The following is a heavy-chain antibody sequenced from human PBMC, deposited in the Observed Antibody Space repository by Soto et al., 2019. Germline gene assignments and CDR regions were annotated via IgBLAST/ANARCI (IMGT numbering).Heavy chain of an antibody. CDR3: AREYSSSWYGWFDP. CDR2: IYPSGST. Sequence: SETLSLTCAVSGGSISSGGYSWSWIRQPPGKGLGWIGYIYPSGSTYYNPSLKSRVTISVDRYKSQFSLKLSSVTAADTAVYYCAREYSSSWYGWFDPWGQGTLVTVSS. V-gene: IGHV4-30-2*01. CDR1: GGSISSGGYS. D-gene: IGHD6-13*01. J-gene: IGHJ5*02.